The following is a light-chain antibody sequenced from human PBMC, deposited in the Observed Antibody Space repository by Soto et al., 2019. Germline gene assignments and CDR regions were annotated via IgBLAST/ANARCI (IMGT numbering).Light chain of an antibody. Sequence: SYELTQPPSVSVSPGQTASITCSGDKLGDKYACWYQQKPGQSPVLVIYQDSKRPSGIPERFSGSNSGNTXTLXISGTQAMDEADYYCQAWDSSTAVFGGGTKLTVL. CDR2: QDS. CDR1: KLGDKY. CDR3: QAWDSSTAV. V-gene: IGLV3-1*01. J-gene: IGLJ2*01.